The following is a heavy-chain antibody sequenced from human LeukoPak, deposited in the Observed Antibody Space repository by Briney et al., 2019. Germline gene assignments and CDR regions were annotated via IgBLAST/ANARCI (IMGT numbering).Heavy chain of an antibody. J-gene: IGHJ4*02. D-gene: IGHD2-2*01. CDR1: GFTFSSYS. CDR2: ISSSSSYI. Sequence: PGGSLRLSCAASGFTFSSYSMNWVRQAPGTGLEWVSSISSSSSYIYYAHSMKGRFTISRDNANNSLYLQMNSLRAEDTAVYYCARDPGEGRVPAANYWGQGTLVTVSS. V-gene: IGHV3-21*01. CDR3: ARDPGEGRVPAANY.